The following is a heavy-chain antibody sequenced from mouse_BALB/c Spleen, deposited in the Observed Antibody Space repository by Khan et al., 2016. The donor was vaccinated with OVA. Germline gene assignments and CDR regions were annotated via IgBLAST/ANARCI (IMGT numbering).Heavy chain of an antibody. CDR2: IFPGSGTP. CDR1: GYTFTDYI. Sequence: QVQLQQSVPELVNPGASLKVSCKATGYTFTDYIIGWVKQSTRQGLEWIGDIFPGSGTPYYNEKFKDKATLTADKSSNTAYMQLSSLTSEDSAVYFCARGGYSVFAYWDQGTLVTVSA. V-gene: IGHV1-77*01. J-gene: IGHJ3*01. CDR3: ARGGYSVFAY. D-gene: IGHD1-1*01.